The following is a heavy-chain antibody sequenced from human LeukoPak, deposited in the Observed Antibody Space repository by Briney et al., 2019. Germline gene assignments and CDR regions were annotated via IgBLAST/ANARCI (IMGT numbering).Heavy chain of an antibody. Sequence: GGSLRLSCAASGLTFSSYAMHWVRQAPGKGLEWVAVISYDGSNKYYADSVKGRFTISRDNSKNTLYLQMNSLRAEDTAIYYCARSLPYGTTWYGRSDFWGQGTLVTVSS. V-gene: IGHV3-30-3*01. CDR1: GLTFSSYA. D-gene: IGHD6-13*01. CDR3: ARSLPYGTTWYGRSDF. J-gene: IGHJ4*02. CDR2: ISYDGSNK.